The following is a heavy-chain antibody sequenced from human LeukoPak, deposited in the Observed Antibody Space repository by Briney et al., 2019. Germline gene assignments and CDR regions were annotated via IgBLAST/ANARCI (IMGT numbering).Heavy chain of an antibody. D-gene: IGHD2-8*01. Sequence: PSETLSLTCTVSGGSISSYYWTWLRQPPGKGLKWVGYISYSGNTNHNPSLKSRVTMSVDTSKSQFSLKLNSVTAADTAVYYCACLSSNGRRAFDIWGQGTMVTVSS. J-gene: IGHJ3*02. V-gene: IGHV4-59*08. CDR2: ISYSGNT. CDR3: ACLSSNGRRAFDI. CDR1: GGSISSYY.